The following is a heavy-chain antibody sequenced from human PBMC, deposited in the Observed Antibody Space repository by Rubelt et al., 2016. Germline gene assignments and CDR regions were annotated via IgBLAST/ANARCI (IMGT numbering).Heavy chain of an antibody. J-gene: IGHJ4*02. CDR3: AKDRISSGLDY. D-gene: IGHD6-19*01. V-gene: IGHV3-30*18. CDR2: ISYDGSNK. CDR1: GSTFSSYG. Sequence: QVQLVESGGGVVQPGRSLRLSCAASGSTFSSYGMHWVRQAPGKGLEWVAVISYDGSNKYYADSVKGRFTISRDNSKNTLYLQMNSLRAEDTAVYYCAKDRISSGLDYWGQGTLVTVSS.